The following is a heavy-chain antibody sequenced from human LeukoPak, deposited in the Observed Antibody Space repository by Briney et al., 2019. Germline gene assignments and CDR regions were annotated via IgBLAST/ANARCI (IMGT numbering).Heavy chain of an antibody. CDR3: ARVHFTDYFYGMDV. Sequence: SETPSLTCTVSGVSIFSGDYYWSWIRQPPGKGLEWIGNIYHSGSTYYNPSLKSRLTISVDTSKNQFSLNMSSVTATDTAVYYCARVHFTDYFYGMDVWGQGTTVTVSS. V-gene: IGHV4-30-4*01. J-gene: IGHJ6*02. CDR2: IYHSGST. CDR1: GVSIFSGDYY. D-gene: IGHD2/OR15-2a*01.